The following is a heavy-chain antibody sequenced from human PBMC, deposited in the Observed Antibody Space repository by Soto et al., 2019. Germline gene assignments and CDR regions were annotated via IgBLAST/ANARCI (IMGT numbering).Heavy chain of an antibody. J-gene: IGHJ4*02. D-gene: IGHD3-22*01. Sequence: SETLSLTCTVSGGSISSGDYYWSWIRQPPGKGLEWIGYIYYSGSTYYNPSLKSRVTISVDTSKNQFSLKLSSVTAADTAVYYCARGRGTMIDFDYWGQGTRVTASA. V-gene: IGHV4-30-4*01. CDR3: ARGRGTMIDFDY. CDR1: GGSISSGDYY. CDR2: IYYSGST.